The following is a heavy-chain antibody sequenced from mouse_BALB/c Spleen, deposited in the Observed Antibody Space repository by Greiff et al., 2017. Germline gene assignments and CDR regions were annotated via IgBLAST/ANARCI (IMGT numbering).Heavy chain of an antibody. V-gene: IGHV5-17*02. Sequence: EVKLMESGGGLVQPGGSRKLSCAASGFTFSSFGMHWVRQAPEKGLEWVAYISSGSSTIYYADTVKGRFTISRDNPKNTLFLQMTSLRSEDTAMYYCARSQLGPDAMDYWGQGTSVTVSS. J-gene: IGHJ4*01. CDR3: ARSQLGPDAMDY. CDR1: GFTFSSFG. CDR2: ISSGSSTI. D-gene: IGHD4-1*02.